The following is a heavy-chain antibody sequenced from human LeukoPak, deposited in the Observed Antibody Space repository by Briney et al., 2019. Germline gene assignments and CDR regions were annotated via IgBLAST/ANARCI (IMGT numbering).Heavy chain of an antibody. D-gene: IGHD1-1*01. CDR1: GGSISSYY. CDR3: ARGRRQLGGFDAFDI. J-gene: IGHJ3*02. CDR2: IYYSGST. V-gene: IGHV4-30-4*08. Sequence: PSETLSLTCTVSGGSISSYYWSWIRQPPGKGLEWIGYIYYSGSTYYNPSLKSRVTISVDTSKNQFSLKLSSVTAADTAVYYCARGRRQLGGFDAFDIWGQGTMVTVSS.